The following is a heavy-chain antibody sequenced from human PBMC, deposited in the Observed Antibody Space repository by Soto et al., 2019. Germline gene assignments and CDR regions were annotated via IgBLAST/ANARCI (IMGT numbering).Heavy chain of an antibody. J-gene: IGHJ6*02. Sequence: QVQLVQSGAEVKKHGASVKVSCKASGYTFTSYGSSWVRQAPGQGLEWMGWISAYNGNTNYAQKLQGRVTMTTDTSTSTAYMELRSLRSDDTAVYYCARDSPFRSAGTTSHYYYGMDVWGQGTTVTASS. CDR1: GYTFTSYG. V-gene: IGHV1-18*01. CDR3: ARDSPFRSAGTTSHYYYGMDV. CDR2: ISAYNGNT. D-gene: IGHD1-7*01.